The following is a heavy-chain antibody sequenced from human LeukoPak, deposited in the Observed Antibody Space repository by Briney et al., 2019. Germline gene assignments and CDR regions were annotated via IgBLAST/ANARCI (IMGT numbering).Heavy chain of an antibody. CDR3: ARGNVRGVIITMGY. CDR1: GGTFSSYA. D-gene: IGHD3-10*02. CDR2: IIPIFGTA. V-gene: IGHV1-69*06. Sequence: SVKVSCKASGGTFSSYAISWVRQAPGQGLEWMGGIIPIFGTANYAQKFQGRVTITADKSTSTAYMELSSLRSEDTAVYYCARGNVRGVIITMGYWGQGTLVTVSS. J-gene: IGHJ4*02.